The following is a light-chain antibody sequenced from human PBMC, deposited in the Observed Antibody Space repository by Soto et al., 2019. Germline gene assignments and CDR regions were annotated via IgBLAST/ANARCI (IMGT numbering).Light chain of an antibody. Sequence: QSALTQPPSASGSPGQSVTISCTGTSSDVGGYNYVSWYQQHPGKAPKLMIYEVTNRPSGVPDRFSGSKSGNTASLTVSGLQAEDEADYYCSSYAGSNNLVFGGGTKRTVL. CDR3: SSYAGSNNLV. V-gene: IGLV2-8*01. CDR1: SSDVGGYNY. J-gene: IGLJ2*01. CDR2: EVT.